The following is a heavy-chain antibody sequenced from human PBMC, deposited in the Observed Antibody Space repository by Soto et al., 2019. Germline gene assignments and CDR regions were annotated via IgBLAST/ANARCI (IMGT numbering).Heavy chain of an antibody. V-gene: IGHV4-30-4*01. J-gene: IGHJ2*01. CDR3: AGEVIPLTTDWYFDL. Sequence: QLQLRESGPGLVKPSETLSLTCTVSGGSISGGVGGLYYWSWIRQPPGKGLEWIGYIYDSGSTYYNPSLKSRFTISVDTSNNQFSVGLISVTAADTAVYYCAGEVIPLTTDWYFDLWGRGTLVTVSS. CDR2: IYDSGST. D-gene: IGHD4-17*01. CDR1: GGSISGGVGGLYY.